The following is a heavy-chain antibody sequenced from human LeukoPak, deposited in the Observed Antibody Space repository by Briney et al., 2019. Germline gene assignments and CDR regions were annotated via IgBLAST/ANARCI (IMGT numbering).Heavy chain of an antibody. CDR3: AREFYYGSGSYGFDY. CDR1: GFTFSSYA. Sequence: GGSLRLSCAASGFTFSSYAMHWVRQAPGKGLEWVSSISSSSSYIYYADSVKGRFTISRDNAKNSLYLQMNSLRAEDTAVYYCAREFYYGSGSYGFDYWGQGTLVTVSS. D-gene: IGHD3-10*01. CDR2: ISSSSSYI. J-gene: IGHJ4*02. V-gene: IGHV3-21*01.